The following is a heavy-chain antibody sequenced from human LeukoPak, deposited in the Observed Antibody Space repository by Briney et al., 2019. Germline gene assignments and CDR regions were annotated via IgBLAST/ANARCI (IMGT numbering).Heavy chain of an antibody. D-gene: IGHD5-12*01. CDR3: ARDHGYAFDY. J-gene: IGHJ4*02. Sequence: HPGGSLRLSCVASGFTFSYYSMNWVRQAPGKGLEWVPYINSISGEIWYADSVKGRFTISRDDAKNSLYLQMNSLRDEDTAVYYCARDHGYAFDYWGQGTLVTVSS. CDR2: INSISGEI. CDR1: GFTFSYYS. V-gene: IGHV3-48*02.